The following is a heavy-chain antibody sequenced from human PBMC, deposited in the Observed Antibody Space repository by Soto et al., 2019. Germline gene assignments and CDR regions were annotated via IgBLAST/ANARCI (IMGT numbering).Heavy chain of an antibody. D-gene: IGHD1-1*01. CDR1: GGSFSGYY. V-gene: IGHV4-34*01. J-gene: IGHJ4*02. Sequence: SDTLSLTCAVYGGSFSGYYWSWIRQPPGKGLEWIGEINHSGSTNYNPSLKSRVTISVDTSKNQFSLKLSSVTAADTAVYYCARGRSRPGAPFDYWGQGTLVTVSS. CDR2: INHSGST. CDR3: ARGRSRPGAPFDY.